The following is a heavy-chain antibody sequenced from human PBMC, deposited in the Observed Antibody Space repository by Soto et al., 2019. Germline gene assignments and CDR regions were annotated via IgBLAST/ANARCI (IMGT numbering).Heavy chain of an antibody. CDR1: GYSFSDYN. D-gene: IGHD3-10*01. J-gene: IGHJ6*02. CDR2: ISRSSSYK. CDR3: ARVLLWFGEFGDYGMDV. Sequence: EVQLVESGGGLVKAGGSLRLSCAASGYSFSDYNMNWVRQAPGKGLEWVSSISRSSSYKSYTDSVKGRFTISRDNAKNSLYLQMNSLRAEDTAVYYCARVLLWFGEFGDYGMDVWGQGTTVTVSS. V-gene: IGHV3-21*01.